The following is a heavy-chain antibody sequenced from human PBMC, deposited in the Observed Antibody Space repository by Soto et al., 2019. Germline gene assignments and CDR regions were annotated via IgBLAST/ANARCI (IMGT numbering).Heavy chain of an antibody. J-gene: IGHJ5*02. D-gene: IGHD2-21*02. CDR3: ARAFGHIVVVTAGFDP. V-gene: IGHV4-31*03. CDR1: GGSISSGGYY. CDR2: IYYSGSP. Sequence: QVQLQESGPGLVKPSQTLSLTCTVSGGSISSGGYYWSWIRQHPGKGMEWIGYIYYSGSPYYNPSLKSRVTISVDTSKNQFSLKLSSVTAADTAVYYCARAFGHIVVVTAGFDPWGQGTLVTVSS.